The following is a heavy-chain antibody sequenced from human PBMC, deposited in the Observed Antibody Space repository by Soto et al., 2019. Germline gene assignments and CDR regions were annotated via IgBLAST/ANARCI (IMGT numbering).Heavy chain of an antibody. Sequence: GGSLRLSCAASGFPFSSYSINWVRQAPGKGLEWVSSISSSSSYIYYADSVKGRFTISRDNAKNSLYLQMNSLRAEDTAVYYCARYCSGGSCRFHDAFDIWGQGTMVTVSS. D-gene: IGHD2-15*01. CDR1: GFPFSSYS. J-gene: IGHJ3*02. CDR2: ISSSSSYI. V-gene: IGHV3-21*01. CDR3: ARYCSGGSCRFHDAFDI.